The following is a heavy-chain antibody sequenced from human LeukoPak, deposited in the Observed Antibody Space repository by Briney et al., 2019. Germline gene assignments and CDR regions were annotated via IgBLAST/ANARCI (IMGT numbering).Heavy chain of an antibody. D-gene: IGHD3-22*01. CDR2: INPNSGGT. Sequence: ASVKVSCKASGYTFTGYYMHWGRQAPGQGLEWMGWINPNSGGTNYAQKFQGRVTMTRDTSISTAYMELSRLRSDDTAVYYCARALRFIYYDSSGSYPPLDYWGQGTLVTVSS. CDR1: GYTFTGYY. J-gene: IGHJ4*02. CDR3: ARALRFIYYDSSGSYPPLDY. V-gene: IGHV1-2*02.